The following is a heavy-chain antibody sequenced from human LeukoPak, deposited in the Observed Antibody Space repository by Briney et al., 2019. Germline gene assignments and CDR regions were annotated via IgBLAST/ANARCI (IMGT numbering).Heavy chain of an antibody. CDR2: ISSSSSYT. CDR3: ARDLGTGSTNYFDY. V-gene: IGHV3-11*06. CDR1: GFTFSDYY. D-gene: IGHD2-2*01. J-gene: IGHJ4*02. Sequence: NPGGSLRLSCAASGFTFSDYYMSWIRQAPGKGLEWVSYISSSSSYTNYADSVKGRFTISRDNAKNSLYPQMNSLRAEDTAVYYCARDLGTGSTNYFDYWGQGTLVTVSS.